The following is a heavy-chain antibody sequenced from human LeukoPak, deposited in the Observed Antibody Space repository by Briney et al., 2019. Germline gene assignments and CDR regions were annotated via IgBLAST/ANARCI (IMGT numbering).Heavy chain of an antibody. Sequence: GGSLRLSCAASGFTFSSYWMSWVRQAPGEGLEWVSYISSSGSTIYYADSVKGRFTISRDNAKNSLYLQMNSLRAEDTAVYYCARAGDYGDYDDAFDIWGQGTMVTVSS. CDR3: ARAGDYGDYDDAFDI. CDR2: ISSSGSTI. J-gene: IGHJ3*02. D-gene: IGHD4-17*01. CDR1: GFTFSSYW. V-gene: IGHV3-48*04.